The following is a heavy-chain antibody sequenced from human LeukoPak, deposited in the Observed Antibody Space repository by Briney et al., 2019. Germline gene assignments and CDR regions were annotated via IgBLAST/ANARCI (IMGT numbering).Heavy chain of an antibody. D-gene: IGHD6-19*01. CDR3: ANQQLYSSGWPNAQFDY. V-gene: IGHV3-30*04. CDR2: ISYDGSNK. CDR1: GFTFSSYA. J-gene: IGHJ4*02. Sequence: GRSLRLSCAASGFTFSSYAMHWVRQAPGKGLEWVAVISYDGSNKYYADSVKGRFTISRDNSKNTLYLQMNSLRAEDTAVYYCANQQLYSSGWPNAQFDYWGQGTLVTVSS.